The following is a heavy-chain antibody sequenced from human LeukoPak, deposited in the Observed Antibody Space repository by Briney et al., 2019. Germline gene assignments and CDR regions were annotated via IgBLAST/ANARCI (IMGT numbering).Heavy chain of an antibody. CDR3: ARGAVITSEDN. CDR2: IYHSGSA. V-gene: IGHV4-30-4*01. D-gene: IGHD2-21*01. J-gene: IGHJ4*02. Sequence: PSETLSLTCTVSGGSISSGDYYWSWIRQSPGKGLEWIGYIYHSGSAYYNPSLKSRVTISLDTSKNQFSLKLTSVTAADTAVYYCARGAVITSEDNWGQGILVTVSS. CDR1: GGSISSGDYY.